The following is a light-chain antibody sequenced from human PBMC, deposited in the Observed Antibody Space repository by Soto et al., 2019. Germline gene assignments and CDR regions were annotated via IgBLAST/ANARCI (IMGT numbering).Light chain of an antibody. CDR1: RSDIGSNS. Sequence: QSVLTQPASASGTPGQTVIISCSGSRSDIGSNSVNWYQHLPGTAPKLLIYNNNQRPSGVPDRFSGSKSGTSASLAISGLQSEDEADYYCAAWDDSLTGPVFGTGTKVT. CDR3: AAWDDSLTGPV. V-gene: IGLV1-44*01. CDR2: NNN. J-gene: IGLJ1*01.